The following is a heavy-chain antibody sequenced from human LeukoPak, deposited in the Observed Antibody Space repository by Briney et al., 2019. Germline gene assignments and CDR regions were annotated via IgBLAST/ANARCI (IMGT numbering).Heavy chain of an antibody. CDR1: GFTFSNSA. D-gene: IGHD2-8*01. V-gene: IGHV3-21*01. CDR2: ISATSYYI. CDR3: ARVMNGAIDY. J-gene: IGHJ4*02. Sequence: KPGGSLRLSCAASGFTFSNSAIHWVRQAPGKGLEWVSSISATSYYIYYADSVKGRFTISRDNAKNSVYLQMNSLRAGDTAVYYCARVMNGAIDYWGQGTLVTVSS.